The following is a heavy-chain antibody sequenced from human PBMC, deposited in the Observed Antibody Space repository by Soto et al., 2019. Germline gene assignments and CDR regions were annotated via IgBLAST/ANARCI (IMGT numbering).Heavy chain of an antibody. CDR1: GYKFSSYA. V-gene: IGHV1-3*01. CDR2: INVGNGNT. J-gene: IGHJ6*02. Sequence: ASVKVSCKASGYKFSSYAIHWVRQAPGQRLEWMGWINVGNGNTKYSQKFHDRVTIIRDTSADTAYMEVSSLRSEDTAVYYCGRSEETYNVVLTGMDLSYFSFGMDVGGQGPTVTVSS. CDR3: GRSEETYNVVLTGMDLSYFSFGMDV. D-gene: IGHD3-9*01.